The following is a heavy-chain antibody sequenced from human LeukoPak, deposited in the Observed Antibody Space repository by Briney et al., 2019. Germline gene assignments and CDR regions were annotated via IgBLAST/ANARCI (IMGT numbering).Heavy chain of an antibody. CDR1: GFTFSSYA. V-gene: IGHV3-23*01. J-gene: IGHJ4*02. CDR3: AKDPNDYGDYGL. D-gene: IGHD4-17*01. Sequence: GGSLRLSCAASGFTFSSYAMSWVRQAPGKGLEWVSAISGSGDSTYYADSVKGRFTISRDNSKNTLYLQMNSLRAEDTAVYYCAKDPNDYGDYGLWGQGTLVTVSS. CDR2: ISGSGDST.